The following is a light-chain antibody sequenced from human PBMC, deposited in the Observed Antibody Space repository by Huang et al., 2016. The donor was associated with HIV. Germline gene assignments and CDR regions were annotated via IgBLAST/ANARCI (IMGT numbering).Light chain of an antibody. CDR2: RVS. CDR1: ESLLSSDGNTY. CDR3: MQGTHWPPT. J-gene: IGKJ1*01. V-gene: IGKV2-30*01. Sequence: DVTLTQSPLSLPVTLGQPASISCKSSESLLSSDGNTYLNWFHQRPGQPPRRRIFRVSERDSGVPGRIGGSGSGTYFTLEFRSVETGDVGLYFCMQGTHWPPTFGQGTKVEF.